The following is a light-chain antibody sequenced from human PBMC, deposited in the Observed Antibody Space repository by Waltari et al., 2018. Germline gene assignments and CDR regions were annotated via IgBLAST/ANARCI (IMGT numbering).Light chain of an antibody. CDR3: KPYDNIPPYT. CDR1: QDISNY. V-gene: IGKV1-33*01. J-gene: IGKJ2*01. Sequence: DIQMTQSPCSLSASVGDRVTITCQARQDISNYLNWYQQKPGKAPKLLIYDASNLETGVPSRFSGTGSGTDFHSTITRLEHEDIATYYCKPYDNIPPYTFRQGTKLEIK. CDR2: DAS.